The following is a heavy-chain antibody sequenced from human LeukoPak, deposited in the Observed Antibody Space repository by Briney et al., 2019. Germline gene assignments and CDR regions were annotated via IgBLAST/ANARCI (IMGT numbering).Heavy chain of an antibody. J-gene: IGHJ4*02. D-gene: IGHD3-3*01. CDR2: ISSSSSDI. CDR1: GFTFRTHT. CDR3: ARVPGGLEWADFDY. V-gene: IGHV3-21*01. Sequence: GGSVRLSCTASGFTFRTHTMNWVRQAPGKGLEWVSCISSSSSDISYADSVKGRFTISRDNAKNSLYLHMSSLRAEDTAVYYCARVPGGLEWADFDYWVQGTMVTVSS.